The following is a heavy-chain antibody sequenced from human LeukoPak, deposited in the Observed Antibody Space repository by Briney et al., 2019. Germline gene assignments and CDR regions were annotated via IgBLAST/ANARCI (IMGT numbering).Heavy chain of an antibody. V-gene: IGHV3-30*18. CDR1: GVSLSSYG. J-gene: IGHJ4*02. CDR2: ISYDGSDK. Sequence: GGSLRLSCAASGVSLSSYGMHWVRQTPGKGLEWLAVISYDGSDKYYVDSVKGRFTISRDNSKNTLYLQMNSLRPDDTAVYHCAKDLRGSPTIDYWGQGTLVTVSS. CDR3: AKDLRGSPTIDY. D-gene: IGHD1-26*01.